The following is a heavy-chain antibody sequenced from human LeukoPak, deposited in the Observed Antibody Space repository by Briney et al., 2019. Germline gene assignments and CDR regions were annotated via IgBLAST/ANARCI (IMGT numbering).Heavy chain of an antibody. CDR1: GFDFSSCA. Sequence: PGGSLRLSCVASGFDFSSCAMTWVRQAPGRGLEWVSTIGAYAARTYYADSVKGRFTTSRENSKSTLSLQMNSLRAEDTALYYCAKDPLGGGSSLINWFDSWGQGVWVTVSS. CDR2: IGAYAART. CDR3: AKDPLGGGSSLINWFDS. V-gene: IGHV3-23*01. D-gene: IGHD1-26*01. J-gene: IGHJ5*01.